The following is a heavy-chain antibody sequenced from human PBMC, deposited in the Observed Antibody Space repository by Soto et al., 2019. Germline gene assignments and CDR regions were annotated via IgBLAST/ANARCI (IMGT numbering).Heavy chain of an antibody. CDR2: VSGGGDAT. CDR3: VRKVRGSTTLPSYWYFDL. D-gene: IGHD3-10*01. V-gene: IGHV3-23*01. CDR1: GFTFINYA. Sequence: EVQLLESGGGLVQPGGSLRLSCEGSGFTFINYAMNWVRQAPGKGLEWVSAVSGGGDATFYADSVKGRFTISKDNSKNTVTLHISSLGVDDTAVYYCVRKVRGSTTLPSYWYFDLWGRGTLVTVSS. J-gene: IGHJ2*01.